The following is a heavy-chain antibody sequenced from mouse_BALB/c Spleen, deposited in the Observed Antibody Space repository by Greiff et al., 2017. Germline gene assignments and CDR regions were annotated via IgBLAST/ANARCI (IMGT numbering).Heavy chain of an antibody. J-gene: IGHJ4*01. Sequence: QVQLQQSGAELVKPGASVKLSCKASGYTFTSYWMHWVKQRPGQGLEWIGEINPSNGRTNYNEKFKSKATLTVDKSSSTAYMQLSSLTSEDSAVYYCARPTGTHYYAMDYWGQGTSVTVSS. CDR2: INPSNGRT. D-gene: IGHD4-1*02. CDR1: GYTFTSYW. CDR3: ARPTGTHYYAMDY. V-gene: IGHV1S81*02.